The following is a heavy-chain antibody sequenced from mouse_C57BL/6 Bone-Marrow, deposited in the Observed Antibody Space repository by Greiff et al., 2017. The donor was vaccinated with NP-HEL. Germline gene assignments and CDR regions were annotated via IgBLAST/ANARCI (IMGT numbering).Heavy chain of an antibody. Sequence: QVQLKESGAELARPGAPVKMSCKASGYTFTSYTMHWVKQRPGQGLEWIGYINPSSGYTKYNQKFKDKATLTADKSSSTAYMQLSSLTSEDSAVYYCARGLLRGNAMDYWGQGTSVTVSS. CDR2: INPSSGYT. CDR1: GYTFTSYT. CDR3: ARGLLRGNAMDY. J-gene: IGHJ4*01. V-gene: IGHV1-4*01. D-gene: IGHD2-3*01.